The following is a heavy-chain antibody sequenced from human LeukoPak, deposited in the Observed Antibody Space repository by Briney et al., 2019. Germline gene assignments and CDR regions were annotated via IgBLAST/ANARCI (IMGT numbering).Heavy chain of an antibody. V-gene: IGHV3-7*01. Sequence: GGSLRLSCAASGFTFSNYWMTWVRQAPGKGLELVANIKQDGSEKYYVDSVKGRFTIPRDNAKNSLYLQMNSLRAEDTAVYHCARNQRRLDYWGQGTLVTVSS. J-gene: IGHJ4*02. D-gene: IGHD1-14*01. CDR3: ARNQRRLDY. CDR1: GFTFSNYW. CDR2: IKQDGSEK.